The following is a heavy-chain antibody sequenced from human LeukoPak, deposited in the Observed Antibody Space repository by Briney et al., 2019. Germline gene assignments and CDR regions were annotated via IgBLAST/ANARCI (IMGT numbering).Heavy chain of an antibody. D-gene: IGHD5-24*01. V-gene: IGHV3-23*01. CDR1: GFTFSSYA. CDR2: ISGSGGST. Sequence: GGSLRLSCAASGFTFSSYAMSWVRQAPGKGLEWVSAISGSGGSTYYADSVKGRFTISRDNSKNTLYLQMNSLRAEDTAVYYCAKALGEMATSGGYYYYYGMDVWGQGTTVTVSS. CDR3: AKALGEMATSGGYYYYYGMDV. J-gene: IGHJ6*02.